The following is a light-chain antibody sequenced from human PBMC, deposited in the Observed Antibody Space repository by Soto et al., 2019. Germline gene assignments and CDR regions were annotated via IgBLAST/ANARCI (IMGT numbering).Light chain of an antibody. CDR1: SSDIGRYNY. CDR2: EVN. CDR3: TSCITANTRCV. V-gene: IGLV2-14*01. Sequence: QSVLTQPASVSGSPGQSITISCTGTSSDIGRYNYVSWFQQHPGKVPKLVIFEVNYRPSEVSDRFSGSKSGNTASLTITGLQAEDEADYYCTSCITANTRCVFGSGTKVTVL. J-gene: IGLJ1*01.